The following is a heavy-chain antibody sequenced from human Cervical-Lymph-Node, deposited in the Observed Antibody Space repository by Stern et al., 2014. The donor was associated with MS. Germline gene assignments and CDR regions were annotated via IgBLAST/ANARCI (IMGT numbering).Heavy chain of an antibody. J-gene: IGHJ4*02. CDR3: ARDLIAAAATGY. V-gene: IGHV1-69*09. CDR2: IIPDVSIA. CDR1: GGTFSSYT. D-gene: IGHD6-13*01. Sequence: VQLVESGAEVKKPGSSVKVSCKASGGTFSSYTIRWVRQAPGQGLEWMGSIIPDVSIANYAQKLQGRVTITADKSTSTDYRELSSLRSEDTAVYYCARDLIAAAATGYWGQGTLVTVSS.